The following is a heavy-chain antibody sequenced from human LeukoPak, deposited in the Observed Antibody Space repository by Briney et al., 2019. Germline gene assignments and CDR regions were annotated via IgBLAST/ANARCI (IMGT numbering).Heavy chain of an antibody. CDR1: GFTFSSYA. V-gene: IGHV3-23*01. CDR2: ITSSGDNT. D-gene: IGHD3-3*01. J-gene: IGHJ5*02. CDR3: AKDRVAIFGVVTTHWFDP. Sequence: GGSLRLSCAASGFTFSSYAMNWVRQAPGKGLEWVSGITSSGDNTYYADSVEGRFTISRDNSKKTLWLQLNSLRVEDTAVYYCAKDRVAIFGVVTTHWFDPWGQGTLVTVSS.